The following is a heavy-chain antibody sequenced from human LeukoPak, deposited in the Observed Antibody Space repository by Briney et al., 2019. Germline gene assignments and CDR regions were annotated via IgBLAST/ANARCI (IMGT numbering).Heavy chain of an antibody. Sequence: SDNLSLTCTVSGGSISSISYYWGWIRQPPGKGLECIGRIYYSGSTYYNPSLKSRVTISVDTSKNQFSLKLSSVTAADTAVYYCARGPPYSSGWLEYYFDYWGQGTLVTVSS. CDR2: IYYSGST. V-gene: IGHV4-39*01. D-gene: IGHD6-19*01. CDR1: GGSISSISYY. CDR3: ARGPPYSSGWLEYYFDY. J-gene: IGHJ4*02.